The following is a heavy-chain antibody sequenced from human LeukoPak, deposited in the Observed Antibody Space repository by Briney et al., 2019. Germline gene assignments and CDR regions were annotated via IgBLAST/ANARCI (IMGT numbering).Heavy chain of an antibody. V-gene: IGHV1-2*02. CDR3: ARDLHRSSWYGGYYYMDV. J-gene: IGHJ6*03. Sequence: GASVKVSCKASGYTFTGYYMHWVRQAPGQGLEWMGWINPNSGGTNTAQKFQGRVTMTRDTSITTAYMELSRLRSGDTAVYYCARDLHRSSWYGGYYYMDVWGKGTTVTISS. CDR1: GYTFTGYY. CDR2: INPNSGGT. D-gene: IGHD6-13*01.